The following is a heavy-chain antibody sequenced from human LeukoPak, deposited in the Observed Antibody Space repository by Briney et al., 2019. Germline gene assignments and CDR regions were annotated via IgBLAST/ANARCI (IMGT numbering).Heavy chain of an antibody. D-gene: IGHD1-26*01. CDR2: IIPIFGTA. V-gene: IGHV1-69*13. CDR3: ARVSLESPGGSYFSFNAVFFFDY. J-gene: IGHJ4*02. Sequence: ASVKVSCKASGGTFSTYAISWVRQAPGQGLEWMGGIIPIFGTANYAQKFQGRVTITADESTSTAYMELSSLRSEDTAVYYCARVSLESPGGSYFSFNAVFFFDYWGQGTLVTVSS. CDR1: GGTFSTYA.